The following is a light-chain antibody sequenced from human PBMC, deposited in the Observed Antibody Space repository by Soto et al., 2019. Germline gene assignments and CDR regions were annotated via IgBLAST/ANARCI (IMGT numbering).Light chain of an antibody. CDR1: HDISNY. CDR2: DAS. Sequence: DTQMTQSPSSLSASAGDRVTITCQASHDISNYLNWYQQKPGKAPKLLIYDASHLAAGVPSSFSGSGHGTDFTFTISSLQADDFATYYCQQYDSVPLTFGGGTTVDLK. J-gene: IGKJ4*01. V-gene: IGKV1-33*01. CDR3: QQYDSVPLT.